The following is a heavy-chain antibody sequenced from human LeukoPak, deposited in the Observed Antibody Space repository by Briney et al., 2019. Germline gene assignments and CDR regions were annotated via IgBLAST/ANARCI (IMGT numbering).Heavy chain of an antibody. CDR1: GYSFTSYW. CDR3: ARHAGNIVVVPAAINGMDV. J-gene: IGHJ6*02. V-gene: IGHV5-10-1*01. Sequence: GESLRISCKGSGYSFTSYWISWVRQMPGKGLEWMGRIDHSDSYTNYSPSFQGHVTISADKSISTAYLQWSSLKASDTAMYYCARHAGNIVVVPAAINGMDVWGQGTTVTVSS. CDR2: IDHSDSYT. D-gene: IGHD2-2*01.